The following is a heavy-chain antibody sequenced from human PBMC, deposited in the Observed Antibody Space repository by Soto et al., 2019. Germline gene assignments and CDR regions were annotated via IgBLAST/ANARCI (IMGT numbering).Heavy chain of an antibody. CDR2: IYYSGST. D-gene: IGHD2-15*01. CDR1: GGSISSYY. CDR3: AGEQGYCSGGSCYNWFDP. V-gene: IGHV4-59*01. J-gene: IGHJ5*02. Sequence: SETLSLTCTVSGGSISSYYWSWIRQPPGKGLEWIGYIYYSGSTNYNPSLKSRVTISVDTSKNQFSLKLSSVTAADTAVYYCAGEQGYCSGGSCYNWFDPWGQGTLVTVSS.